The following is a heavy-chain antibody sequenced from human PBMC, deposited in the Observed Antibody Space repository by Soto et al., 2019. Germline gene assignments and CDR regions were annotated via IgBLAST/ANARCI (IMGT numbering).Heavy chain of an antibody. CDR2: ISAYNGNT. V-gene: IGHV1-18*01. D-gene: IGHD3-3*01. CDR1: GYTFTSYG. Sequence: ASVKVSCKASGYTFTSYGISWVRQAPGQGLEWMGWISAYNGNTNYAQKLQGRVTMTTDTSTSTAYMELRSLRSDDTAVYYCERGSAIFGVVTFFDYWGQGTLVTVSS. CDR3: ERGSAIFGVVTFFDY. J-gene: IGHJ4*02.